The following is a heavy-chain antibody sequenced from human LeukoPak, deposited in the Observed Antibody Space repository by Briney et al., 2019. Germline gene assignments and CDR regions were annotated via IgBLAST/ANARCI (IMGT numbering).Heavy chain of an antibody. Sequence: ASVKVSCKASGYSFTSYALHWVRQAPGQRLEWMGWINAGNGNTEYSQRFLDRVTITRDTTASTAYMELSSLRSEDTAVYYCAREVSGLDYWGQGTLVTVSS. D-gene: IGHD6-25*01. V-gene: IGHV1-3*01. CDR1: GYSFTSYA. CDR2: INAGNGNT. CDR3: AREVSGLDY. J-gene: IGHJ4*02.